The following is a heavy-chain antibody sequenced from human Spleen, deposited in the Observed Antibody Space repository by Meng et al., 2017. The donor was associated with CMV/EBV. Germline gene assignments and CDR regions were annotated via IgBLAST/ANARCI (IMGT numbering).Heavy chain of an antibody. CDR3: AKGRGITGPYYFDY. CDR1: GFTFSAYG. CDR2: IRYDGSNK. V-gene: IGHV3-30*02. J-gene: IGHJ4*02. D-gene: IGHD1-20*01. Sequence: GGSLRLSCAASGFTFSAYGMHWVRQAPGKGLEWVALIRYDGSNKYYADSVKGRFTISRDNSKNTLYLQMNSLRAEDTAVYYCAKGRGITGPYYFDYWGQGTLVTVSS.